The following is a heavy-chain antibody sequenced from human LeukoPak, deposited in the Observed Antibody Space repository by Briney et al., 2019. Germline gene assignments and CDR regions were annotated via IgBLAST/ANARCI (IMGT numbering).Heavy chain of an antibody. D-gene: IGHD6-19*01. J-gene: IGHJ4*02. CDR2: IIPIFGTA. CDR1: GGTFSSYA. CDR3: ARVQWLRETYYFDY. V-gene: IGHV1-69*13. Sequence: GASVKVSCKASGGTFSSYAISWVRQAPGQGLEWMGGIIPIFGTANYAQKFQGRVTVTADESTSTAYMELSSLRSEDTAVYYCARVQWLRETYYFDYWGQGTLVTVSS.